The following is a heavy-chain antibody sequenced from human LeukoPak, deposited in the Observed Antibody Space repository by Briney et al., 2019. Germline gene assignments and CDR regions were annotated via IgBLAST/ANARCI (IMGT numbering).Heavy chain of an antibody. CDR1: GDSISSGDYY. V-gene: IGHV4-61*02. CDR3: ARNWRRGWFDP. D-gene: IGHD1-1*01. J-gene: IGHJ5*02. CDR2: SYSRGGT. Sequence: PSETLSLTCAVSGDSISSGDYYWSWIRQPARKGLEWIGRSYSRGGTNYNPSLKSRVTISEDVSKNQFSLRLSSVTAADTAVYYCARNWRRGWFDPWGQGILVTVSS.